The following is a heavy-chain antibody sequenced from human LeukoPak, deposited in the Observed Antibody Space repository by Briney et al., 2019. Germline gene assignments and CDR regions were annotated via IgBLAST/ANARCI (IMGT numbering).Heavy chain of an antibody. D-gene: IGHD5-24*01. Sequence: SVKVSCKASGGTFSSYAISWVRQAPGQGLEWMGGIIPIFGTANYAQKFQGRVTITTDESTSTAYMELSSLRSEDTAVYYCASGGENYYYMDVWGKGTTVAVSS. CDR1: GGTFSSYA. CDR2: IIPIFGTA. J-gene: IGHJ6*03. V-gene: IGHV1-69*05. CDR3: ASGGENYYYMDV.